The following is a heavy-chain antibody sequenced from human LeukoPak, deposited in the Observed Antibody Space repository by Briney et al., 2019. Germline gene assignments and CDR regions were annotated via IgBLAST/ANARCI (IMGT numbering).Heavy chain of an antibody. D-gene: IGHD1-26*01. V-gene: IGHV3-30*02. J-gene: IGHJ4*02. CDR2: IRYDGSNK. CDR3: ARDSIGATNTPIDY. CDR1: GFTFSSYG. Sequence: GGSLRLSCAASGFTFSSYGMHWVRQAPGKGLEWVAFIRYDGSNKYYADSVKGRFTISRDNAKNSLYLQMNSLRAEDTAVYYCARDSIGATNTPIDYWGQGTLVTVSS.